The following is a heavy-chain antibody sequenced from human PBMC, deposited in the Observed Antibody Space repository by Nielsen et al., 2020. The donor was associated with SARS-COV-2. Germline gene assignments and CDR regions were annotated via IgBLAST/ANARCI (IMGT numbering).Heavy chain of an antibody. J-gene: IGHJ6*02. CDR1: GGTFSSYA. V-gene: IGHV1-69*06. D-gene: IGHD1-26*01. Sequence: SVKVSCKASGGTFSSYAISWVRQAPGQGLEWMGGIIPIFGTANYAQKFQGRVTITADKFTSTAYMELSSLRSEDTAVYYCARVYSGSYSRYYGMDVWGQGTTVTVSS. CDR2: IIPIFGTA. CDR3: ARVYSGSYSRYYGMDV.